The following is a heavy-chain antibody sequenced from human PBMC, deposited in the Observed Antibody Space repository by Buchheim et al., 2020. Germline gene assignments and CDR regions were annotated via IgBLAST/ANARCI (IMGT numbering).Heavy chain of an antibody. CDR1: GNTFSSHH. V-gene: IGHV1-46*03. Sequence: QVHLVQSGAEMKKPGASVRVSCKASGNTFSSHHVHWVRQAPGQGLEWLGIMDPGGGSTINAQNFQGRVTMTRDTSTSTVYMELSSLTSDDTAVYFCARGADSATFYPPDYWGQGTL. D-gene: IGHD1-26*01. J-gene: IGHJ4*02. CDR3: ARGADSATFYPPDY. CDR2: MDPGGGST.